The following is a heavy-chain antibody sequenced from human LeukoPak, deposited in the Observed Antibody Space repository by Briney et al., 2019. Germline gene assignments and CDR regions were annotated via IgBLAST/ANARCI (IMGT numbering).Heavy chain of an antibody. CDR2: IYYSGST. D-gene: IGHD5-12*01. CDR1: GGSISSYY. Sequence: SETLSLTCTVSGGSISSYYWSWIRQPPGKGLEWIGYIYYSGSTNYNPSLKSRVTISVDTSKNQFSLKLSSVTAADTAVYYCARDSGDYYYYYGMDVWGQGTTVTVSS. J-gene: IGHJ6*02. V-gene: IGHV4-59*01. CDR3: ARDSGDYYYYYGMDV.